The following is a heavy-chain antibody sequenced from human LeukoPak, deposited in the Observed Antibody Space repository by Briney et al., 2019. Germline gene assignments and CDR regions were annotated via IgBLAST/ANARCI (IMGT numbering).Heavy chain of an antibody. CDR1: GGSISSSSYY. D-gene: IGHD1-26*01. CDR2: IYYSGST. CDR3: ARVIQRLSGSYYYYMDV. Sequence: SETLSLTCTVSGGSISSSSYYWGWVRQPPGRGLEWIGSIYYSGSTYYNPSLKSRVTISVDTSKNQFSLKLSSVTAADTAVYYCARVIQRLSGSYYYYMDVWGKGTPVTVSS. J-gene: IGHJ6*03. V-gene: IGHV4-39*07.